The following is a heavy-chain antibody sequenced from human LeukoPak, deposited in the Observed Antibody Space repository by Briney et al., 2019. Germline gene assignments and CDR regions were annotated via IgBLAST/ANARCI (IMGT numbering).Heavy chain of an antibody. CDR2: IGGSGGTT. D-gene: IGHD2-15*01. Sequence: GSLRLSCAASGFTFSSYAMSWVRQASGKGLEWVSHIGGSGGTTYYPDSVKGRFTISRDNSKNTLYLQMNSLRAEDTAVYYCATSVGSDWAFDIWGQGTMVTVSS. J-gene: IGHJ3*02. CDR1: GFTFSSYA. V-gene: IGHV3-23*01. CDR3: ATSVGSDWAFDI.